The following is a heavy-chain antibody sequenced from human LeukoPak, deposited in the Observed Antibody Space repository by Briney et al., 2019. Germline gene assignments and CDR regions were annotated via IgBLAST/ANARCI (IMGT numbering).Heavy chain of an antibody. CDR2: SSSGSTYT. Sequence: GGSLRLSCTASGFTFSSYSMNWVRQAPGKGLEWVSSSSSGSTYTYYADSVKGRFTISRDNAKNSLYLQMNSLRAEDTAVYSCARTSEGSTAATGTPFDSWGQGILVTVSS. CDR3: ARTSEGSTAATGTPFDS. J-gene: IGHJ4*02. V-gene: IGHV3-21*01. CDR1: GFTFSSYS. D-gene: IGHD6-13*01.